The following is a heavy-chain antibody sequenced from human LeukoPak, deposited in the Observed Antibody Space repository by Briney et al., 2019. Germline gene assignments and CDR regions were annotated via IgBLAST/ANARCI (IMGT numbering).Heavy chain of an antibody. V-gene: IGHV4-4*02. CDR1: GGSISSSNW. CDR2: IYHSGST. D-gene: IGHD6-13*01. J-gene: IGHJ3*02. Sequence: SETLSLTCAVSGGSISSSNWWSWVRQPPGKGLEWIGEIYHSGSTNYNPSLKSRVTISVDKSKNQFSLRLSSVTAADTAVYYCARRPAAAGTFDIWGQGTMVTVSS. CDR3: ARRPAAAGTFDI.